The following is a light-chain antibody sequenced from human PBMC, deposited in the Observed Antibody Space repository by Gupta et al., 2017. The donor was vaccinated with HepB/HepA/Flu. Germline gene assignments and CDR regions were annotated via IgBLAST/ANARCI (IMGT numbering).Light chain of an antibody. CDR2: GAS. CDR3: QQYGSSPT. CDR1: QSVSSSY. J-gene: IGKJ1*01. V-gene: IGKV3-20*01. Sequence: EIVFTQSPGTLSLSPGERATLSCRASQSVSSSYLAWYQQKPGQAPRLLIYGASSRANGIPDRFSGSGSGTDFTLTISRLEPEDFAVYYCQQYGSSPTFGQGTKVEIK.